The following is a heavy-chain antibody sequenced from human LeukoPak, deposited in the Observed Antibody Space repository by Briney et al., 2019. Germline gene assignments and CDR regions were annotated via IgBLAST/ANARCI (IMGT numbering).Heavy chain of an antibody. V-gene: IGHV4-31*03. CDR1: GGSISSGGYY. J-gene: IGHJ4*02. CDR2: IHYSGST. D-gene: IGHD3-10*01. CDR3: ARVIVLRGRHIDS. Sequence: PSETLSLTCTVSGGSISSGGYYWSWIRQHPGKGLEWIRYIHYSGSTYYTASLKSRITISVATSKNQFALKLNSVTAADTAVYYCARVIVLRGRHIDSWGQGTLVTVSS.